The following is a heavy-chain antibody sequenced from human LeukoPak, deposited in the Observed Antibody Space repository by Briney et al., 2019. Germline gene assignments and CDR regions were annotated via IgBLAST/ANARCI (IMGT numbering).Heavy chain of an antibody. CDR1: GFTFSSHG. CDR3: AKDLSYGSNWFDP. V-gene: IGHV3-33*06. J-gene: IGHJ5*02. CDR2: IWYDGSKK. Sequence: TGGSLRLSCAASGFTFSSHGMHWVRQAPGKGLEWVALIWYDGSKKNYADSVKGRFTISRDDSKSTLYLQINSLRAEDTAVYYCAKDLSYGSNWFDPWGQGTLDTVSS. D-gene: IGHD5-18*01.